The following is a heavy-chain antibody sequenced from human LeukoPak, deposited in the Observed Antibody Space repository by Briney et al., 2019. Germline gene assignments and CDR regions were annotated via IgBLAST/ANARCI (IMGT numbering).Heavy chain of an antibody. CDR1: GYSISSGYY. CDR2: IYHSGST. CDR3: ARRRDSSADAFDI. D-gene: IGHD6-25*01. Sequence: SETLSLTCAVYGYSISSGYYWGWIRQPPGKGLEWIGSIYHSGSTYYNPSLKSRVTISVDTSKNQFSLKLSSVTAADTAVYYCARRRDSSADAFDIWGQGTMVTVST. V-gene: IGHV4-38-2*01. J-gene: IGHJ3*02.